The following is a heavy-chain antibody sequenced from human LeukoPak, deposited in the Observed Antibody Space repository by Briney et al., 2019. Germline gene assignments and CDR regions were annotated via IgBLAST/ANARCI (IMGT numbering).Heavy chain of an antibody. D-gene: IGHD6-25*01. CDR1: GYSFTTYW. CDR3: ARHVHGYYFDF. V-gene: IGHV5-51*01. CDR2: IYPSDSDT. J-gene: IGHJ4*02. Sequence: GESLKISCKGSGYSFTTYWIGWVRQRPGGGLEWMGMIYPSDSDTRYSPAFQGQVTFSTDKSSGTAYLQWGSLKASDTAIYYCARHVHGYYFDFWGQGTLVTVSS.